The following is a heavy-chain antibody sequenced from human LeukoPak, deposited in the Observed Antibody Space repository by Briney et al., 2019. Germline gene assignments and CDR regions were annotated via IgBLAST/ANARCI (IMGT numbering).Heavy chain of an antibody. CDR3: ARDSIKAVSAEYFQH. V-gene: IGHV3-21*06. CDR2: ISSSGDYI. Sequence: GGSLRLSCAASGFTFSTYAMNLVRQAPGKGLEWVSSISSSGDYIFYADSVKDRFAISRDNAKNSLLLQMNSLRAEDTAMYYCARDSIKAVSAEYFQHWGQGTLVTVSS. CDR1: GFTFSTYA. J-gene: IGHJ1*01. D-gene: IGHD5/OR15-5a*01.